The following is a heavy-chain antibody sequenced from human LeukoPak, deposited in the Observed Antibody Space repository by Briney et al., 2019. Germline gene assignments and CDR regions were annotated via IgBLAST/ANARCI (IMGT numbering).Heavy chain of an antibody. J-gene: IGHJ3*02. CDR2: VSAYNGNT. CDR3: ARDQWLGDAFDI. D-gene: IGHD6-19*01. Sequence: ASVKVSCKASGYTFTSYGISWVRQAPGQGLEWMGWVSAYNGNTNYAQKLQGRVTMTTDTSTSTAYMELRSLRSDDTAVYYCARDQWLGDAFDIWGQGTMVTVSS. CDR1: GYTFTSYG. V-gene: IGHV1-18*01.